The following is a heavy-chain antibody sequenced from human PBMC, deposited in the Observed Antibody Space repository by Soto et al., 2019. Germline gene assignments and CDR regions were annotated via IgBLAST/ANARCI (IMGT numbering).Heavy chain of an antibody. CDR3: ARRNYPYYFDY. Sequence: PSETLSLTCTVSGGSISSSSSYWGRIRQPPGKGLEWIGTISYSGTTYYDPSLRSRVTISVDTSKNQVPLKLSSVTAADTAVYYCARRNYPYYFDYWGQGILVTVSS. J-gene: IGHJ4*02. CDR1: GGSISSSSSY. V-gene: IGHV4-39*01. D-gene: IGHD3-10*01. CDR2: ISYSGTT.